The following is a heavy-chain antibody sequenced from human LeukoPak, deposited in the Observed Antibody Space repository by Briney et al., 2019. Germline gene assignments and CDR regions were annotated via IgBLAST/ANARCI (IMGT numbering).Heavy chain of an antibody. CDR2: IYYTGST. V-gene: IGHV4-31*03. CDR1: GGSISSGGYY. CDR3: ARGIIAMAGRVGYFEY. D-gene: IGHD6-19*01. Sequence: PSQTLSLTCTVSGGSISSGGYYWSWIRQHPGEGLEWIGYIYYTGSTYYNPSLKSRVTISVDTSENQLSLKLSSVTAADTAVYYCARGIIAMAGRVGYFEYWGQGTLVTVSS. J-gene: IGHJ4*02.